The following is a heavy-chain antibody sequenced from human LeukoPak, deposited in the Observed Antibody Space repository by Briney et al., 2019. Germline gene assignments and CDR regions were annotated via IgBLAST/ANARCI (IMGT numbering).Heavy chain of an antibody. J-gene: IGHJ5*02. CDR3: VKSIGVGSGSFPFDP. D-gene: IGHD3-10*01. Sequence: PGGSLRLSCSASGFTFSSYAMHWVRQAPGKGLEYVSAISSNGGSTYYADSVKGRFTISRDNSKNTLYLQMSSLGAEDTAVYYCVKSIGVGSGSFPFDPWGQGTLVTVSS. CDR2: ISSNGGST. CDR1: GFTFSSYA. V-gene: IGHV3-64D*06.